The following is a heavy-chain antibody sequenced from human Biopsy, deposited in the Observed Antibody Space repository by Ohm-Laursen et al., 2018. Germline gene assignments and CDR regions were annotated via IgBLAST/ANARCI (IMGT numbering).Heavy chain of an antibody. CDR3: ARHSLDDFWSGAHYYFDY. D-gene: IGHD3-3*01. CDR2: VYYSGST. CDR1: GGSISSRNHY. V-gene: IGHV4-39*01. J-gene: IGHJ4*02. Sequence: SETLSLTCSVSGGSISSRNHYWGWLRQPPGKGLEWIGHVYYSGSTFYNSSFESRVTVSVDTSKNQFHLRLTSMSASDTAVYYCARHSLDDFWSGAHYYFDYWGLGTLVTVSS.